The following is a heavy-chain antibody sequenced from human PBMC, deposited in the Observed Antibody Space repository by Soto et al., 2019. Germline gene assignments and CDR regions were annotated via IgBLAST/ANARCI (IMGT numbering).Heavy chain of an antibody. CDR3: AGPWDYYGSGSYYIFDY. D-gene: IGHD3-10*01. V-gene: IGHV1-69*01. Sequence: QVQLVQSGAEVKKPGSSVKVSCKASGGTFSSYAISWVRQAPGQGLEWMGGIIPIFGTANYAQKFQGRVTITADESKSTAYMELSSLRSEDTAVYYCAGPWDYYGSGSYYIFDYWGQGTLVTVSS. CDR1: GGTFSSYA. J-gene: IGHJ4*02. CDR2: IIPIFGTA.